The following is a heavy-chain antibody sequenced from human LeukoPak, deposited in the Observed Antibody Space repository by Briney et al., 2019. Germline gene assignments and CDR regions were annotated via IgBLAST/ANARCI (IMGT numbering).Heavy chain of an antibody. CDR2: VSTTGST. D-gene: IGHD6-13*01. CDR1: GGSISSGRYY. CDR3: ARLSSSWYQDWYFDL. V-gene: IGHV4-61*02. Sequence: SQTLSLTCTVSGGSISSGRYYWSWIRQPAGKGLEWIGRVSTTGSTNYNPSLKSRVTTSLDTSKNQFSLKLSSVTAADTAVYYCARLSSSWYQDWYFDLWGRGTLVTVSS. J-gene: IGHJ2*01.